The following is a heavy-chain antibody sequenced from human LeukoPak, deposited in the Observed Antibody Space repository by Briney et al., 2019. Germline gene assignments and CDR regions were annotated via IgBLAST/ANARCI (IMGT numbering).Heavy chain of an antibody. Sequence: GGSLRLSCAASGFTFSSYNMNWVRQAPGKGLEWVSSISSSSSFIYYADSVKGRITISRDNAKNSLYLQLNSLRAEDTAVYYCAKDRDYDFWSGKPPSRYFDYWGQGTLVTVSS. CDR3: AKDRDYDFWSGKPPSRYFDY. J-gene: IGHJ4*02. D-gene: IGHD3-3*01. CDR1: GFTFSSYN. CDR2: ISSSSSFI. V-gene: IGHV3-21*01.